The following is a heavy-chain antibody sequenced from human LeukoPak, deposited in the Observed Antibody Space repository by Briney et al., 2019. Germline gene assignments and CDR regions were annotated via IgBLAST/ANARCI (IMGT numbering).Heavy chain of an antibody. D-gene: IGHD2-21*02. J-gene: IGHJ6*02. CDR2: IYHSGST. V-gene: IGHV4-30-2*01. Sequence: PSQTLSLTCTVSGGSISSGGYYWSWIRQPPGKGLEWIGYIYHSGSTYYNPSLKSRVTISVDRSKNQFSLKLSSVTAADTAVYYCARGGQVGMTATIYYYYYGMDVWGQGTTVTVSS. CDR3: ARGGQVGMTATIYYYYYGMDV. CDR1: GGSISSGGYY.